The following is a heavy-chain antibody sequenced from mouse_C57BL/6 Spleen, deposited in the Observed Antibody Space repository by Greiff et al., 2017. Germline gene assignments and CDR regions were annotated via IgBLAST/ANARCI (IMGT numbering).Heavy chain of an antibody. CDR2: IDPENGDT. CDR3: TTLIYYGMDY. CDR1: GFNIKDDY. J-gene: IGHJ4*01. Sequence: EVQRVESGAELVRPGASVKLSCTASGFNIKDDYMHWVKQRPEQGLEWIGWIDPENGDTEYASKFQGKATITADTSSNTAYLQLSSLTSEDTAVYYCTTLIYYGMDYWGQGTSVTVSS. V-gene: IGHV14-4*01.